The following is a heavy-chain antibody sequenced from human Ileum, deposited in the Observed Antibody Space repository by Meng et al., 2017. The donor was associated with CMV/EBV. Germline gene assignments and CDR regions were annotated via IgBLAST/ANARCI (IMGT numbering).Heavy chain of an antibody. CDR2: IWYDGSNK. CDR1: GFTFSSYG. CDR3: AKEVDYYYYYGMDV. V-gene: IGHV3-33*06. Sequence: GESLKISCAASGFTFSSYGMHWVRQAPGKGLEWVAVIWYDGSNKYYADSVKGRFTISRDNSKNTLYLQMNSLRAEDTAVYYCAKEVDYYYYYGMDVWGQETTVTVSS. D-gene: IGHD2-15*01. J-gene: IGHJ6*02.